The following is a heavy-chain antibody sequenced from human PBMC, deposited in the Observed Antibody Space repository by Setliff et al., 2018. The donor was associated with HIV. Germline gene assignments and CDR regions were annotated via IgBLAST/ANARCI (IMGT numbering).Heavy chain of an antibody. CDR2: IYYSGAT. V-gene: IGHV4-39*01. CDR3: ARLGYVSGGFYKTPGPYYFDY. J-gene: IGHJ4*02. Sequence: LSLTCTVSGGSMSSSSYYWGWIRQTPDKGLEWTGIIYYSGATYYNPSLTSRVTISVDTSRNQFSLKLRSVTAADTAAYYCARLGYVSGGFYKTPGPYYFDYWGQGALVTVSS. D-gene: IGHD3-10*01. CDR1: GGSMSSSSYY.